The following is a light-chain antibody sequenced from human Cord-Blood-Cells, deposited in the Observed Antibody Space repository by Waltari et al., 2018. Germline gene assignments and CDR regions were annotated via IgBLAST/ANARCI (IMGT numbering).Light chain of an antibody. CDR2: DVS. Sequence: QSALTQPASVSGSPGPSITISCTGTSSDVGGYNYVSCYQQHPSKAPKLVIYDVSNRPSGVSNRFSGSKSGNTASLTISGLQAEDEADYYCSSYTSSSTVVFGGGTKLTVL. CDR1: SSDVGGYNY. J-gene: IGLJ2*01. CDR3: SSYTSSSTVV. V-gene: IGLV2-14*01.